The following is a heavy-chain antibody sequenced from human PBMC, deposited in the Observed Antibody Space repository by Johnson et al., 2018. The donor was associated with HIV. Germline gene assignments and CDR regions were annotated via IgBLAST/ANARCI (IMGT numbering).Heavy chain of an antibody. CDR1: RFTFSDYY. D-gene: IGHD3-16*01. V-gene: IGHV3-11*04. Sequence: QVQLVESGGGLVKPGGSLRLSCAASRFTFSDYYMSWIRQTPGKGLEWVSYISSSGGTIYHAESVKGRFTISRDNSKNTLYLQMGSLRAEDMAVYYCARGNITMITFGGVIPRNAFDIWGQWTMVTVSS. CDR2: ISSSGGTI. J-gene: IGHJ3*02. CDR3: ARGNITMITFGGVIPRNAFDI.